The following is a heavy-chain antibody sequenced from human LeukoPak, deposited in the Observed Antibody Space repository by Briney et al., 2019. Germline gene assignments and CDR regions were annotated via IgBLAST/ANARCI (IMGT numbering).Heavy chain of an antibody. J-gene: IGHJ4*02. CDR3: ARHGTYRYSSGWLDY. V-gene: IGHV4-61*05. Sequence: SETLSLTCTVSGGSISSSGYYWGWIRQPPGKGLEWIGYIYYSGSTNYNPSLKSRVTISVDTSKNQFSLKLSSVTAADTAVYYCARHGTYRYSSGWLDYWGQGTLVTVSS. D-gene: IGHD6-19*01. CDR2: IYYSGST. CDR1: GGSISSSGYY.